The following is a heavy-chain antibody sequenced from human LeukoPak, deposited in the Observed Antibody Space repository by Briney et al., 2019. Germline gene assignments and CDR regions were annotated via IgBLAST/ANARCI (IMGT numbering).Heavy chain of an antibody. CDR2: IRFDGSND. CDR3: AKDPRFYGREWTGYFDY. CDR1: GFTCSNSG. Sequence: PGGSLRLSCAASGFTCSNSGMHWVRQAPGKGLEWVALIRFDGSNDFYADSVKGRFTISRDNSKNTLYLQMNTLRTEDTAVYYCAKDPRFYGREWTGYFDYWGQGTLVTVSS. D-gene: IGHD3/OR15-3a*01. V-gene: IGHV3-30*02. J-gene: IGHJ4*02.